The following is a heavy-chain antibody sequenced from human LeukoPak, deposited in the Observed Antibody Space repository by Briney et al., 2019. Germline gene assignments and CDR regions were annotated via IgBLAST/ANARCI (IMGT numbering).Heavy chain of an antibody. Sequence: SETLSLTCTVSGGSISSYHWSWIRQPPGRGLEWVGYIHNSGNTNYNPPLQSRVTMSLDLSKNQFSLRLNSVTVADTAVYYCARDPGTTSRTWKFDPWGQGTLVTVSS. D-gene: IGHD2-2*01. J-gene: IGHJ5*02. V-gene: IGHV4-59*01. CDR3: ARDPGTTSRTWKFDP. CDR1: GGSISSYH. CDR2: IHNSGNT.